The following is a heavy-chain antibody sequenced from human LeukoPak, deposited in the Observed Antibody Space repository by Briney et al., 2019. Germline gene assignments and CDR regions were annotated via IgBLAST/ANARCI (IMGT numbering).Heavy chain of an antibody. CDR3: VKRPEYESGDYPFEH. D-gene: IGHD3-22*01. Sequence: GGSLGLTCAASEVSFSTYARNWLMSWVRQAPGKGLEWVSTLSATGGRTYYTDSVKGRFTISRDSSKNTLYLQMNSLRAEDTAVYYCVKRPEYESGDYPFEHWGQGTLVTVSA. CDR2: LSATGGRT. CDR1: EVSFSTYA. J-gene: IGHJ4*02. V-gene: IGHV3-23*01.